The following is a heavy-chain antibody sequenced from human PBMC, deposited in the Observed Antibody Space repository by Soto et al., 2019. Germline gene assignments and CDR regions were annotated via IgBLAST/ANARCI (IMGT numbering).Heavy chain of an antibody. CDR1: GFTFSSYA. D-gene: IGHD4-17*01. Sequence: GGSLRLSCAASGFTFSSYAMSWVRQAPGKGLEWVSAISGSGGSTYYADSVKGRFTISRDNSKNTLYLQMNSLRAEDTAVYYCAKVPTVTISPYYYMDVWGKGTTVTVSS. CDR2: ISGSGGST. CDR3: AKVPTVTISPYYYMDV. J-gene: IGHJ6*03. V-gene: IGHV3-23*01.